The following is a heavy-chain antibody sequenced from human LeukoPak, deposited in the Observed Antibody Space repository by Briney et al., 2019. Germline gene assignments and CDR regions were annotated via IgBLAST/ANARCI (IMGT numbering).Heavy chain of an antibody. CDR3: ARDWVYKIDY. CDR1: GFTFNDYA. CDR2: ISHDGII. V-gene: IGHV3-74*01. J-gene: IGHJ4*02. Sequence: PGGSLRLSCAASGFTFNDYAMSWVRQAPGKGLVWVSRISHDGIISYADSVKGRFTISRDNAKNTLILQMNSLRVEDTAVYYCARDWVYKIDYWGRGTLVTVSS. D-gene: IGHD5-24*01.